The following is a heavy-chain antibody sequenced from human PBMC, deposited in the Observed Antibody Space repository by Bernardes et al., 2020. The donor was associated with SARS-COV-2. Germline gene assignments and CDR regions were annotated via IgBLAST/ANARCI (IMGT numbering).Heavy chain of an antibody. CDR1: RYSISIGYF. CDR2: THHSGTT. Sequence: ETLSRTSGFSRYSISIGYFWAWIRQPPGKGLEWIGTTHHSGTTYYNPSLKIRVIVSVDTSKNQCPLRLNSVTAADTAIYYCARNGDSSSWFDSWGQGTLITVSS. V-gene: IGHV4-38-2*01. D-gene: IGHD3-22*01. J-gene: IGHJ5*01. CDR3: ARNGDSSSWFDS.